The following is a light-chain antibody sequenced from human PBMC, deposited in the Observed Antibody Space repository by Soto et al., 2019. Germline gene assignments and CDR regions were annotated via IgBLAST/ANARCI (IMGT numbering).Light chain of an antibody. CDR2: AAS. CDR1: QGIRNY. V-gene: IGKV1-27*01. CDR3: QKYNSDPRT. J-gene: IGKJ1*01. Sequence: DIQMTQAPSSLSASVGDRFTITCRASQGIRNYLAWYQQKPGKVPKLLIYAASTLQSGVPSRFSGSGSGTDFTLTISSLQPEDVATYYCQKYNSDPRTFGQGTKVDIK.